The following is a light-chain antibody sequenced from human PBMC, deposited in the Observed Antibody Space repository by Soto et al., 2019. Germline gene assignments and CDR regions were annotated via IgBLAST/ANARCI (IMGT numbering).Light chain of an antibody. CDR1: SSNFGGYNY. CDR3: SSYAGNNNLI. Sequence: LTQPPSASGSPGHSVTISCTGTSSNFGGYNYVSWYQQHPGKAPKLMIYEVSKRPSGVPDRFSGSKSGNTASLTVSGPQAEDEADYYCSSYAGNNNLIFGGGTKVTVL. V-gene: IGLV2-8*01. CDR2: EVS. J-gene: IGLJ2*01.